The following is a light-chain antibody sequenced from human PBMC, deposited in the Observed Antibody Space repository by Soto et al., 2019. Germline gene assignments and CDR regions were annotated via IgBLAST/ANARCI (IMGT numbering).Light chain of an antibody. Sequence: HSVLTQPPSASGSPGQSVTISCTGTSSDVGGYNYVSWYQQHPGKAPKLMIFEVSKRPSGVPDRFSGSKSGNTASLTVSGLQAEDEADYYCSSYAGNNNKMVFGGGTKLTVL. J-gene: IGLJ2*01. V-gene: IGLV2-8*01. CDR2: EVS. CDR1: SSDVGGYNY. CDR3: SSYAGNNNKMV.